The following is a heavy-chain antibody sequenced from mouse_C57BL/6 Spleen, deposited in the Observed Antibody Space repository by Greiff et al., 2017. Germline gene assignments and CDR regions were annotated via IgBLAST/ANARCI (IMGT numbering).Heavy chain of an antibody. CDR2: IDPNSGGT. Sequence: VQLQQPGAELVKPGASVKLSCKASGYTFTSYWMHWVKQRPGRGLEWIRRIDPNSGGTKYNEKFKSKATLTVDKPSSTAYMQLSSLTSEDSAVYYCARCYYDYDDAMDYWGQGTSVTVSS. CDR1: GYTFTSYW. V-gene: IGHV1-72*01. J-gene: IGHJ4*01. CDR3: ARCYYDYDDAMDY. D-gene: IGHD2-4*01.